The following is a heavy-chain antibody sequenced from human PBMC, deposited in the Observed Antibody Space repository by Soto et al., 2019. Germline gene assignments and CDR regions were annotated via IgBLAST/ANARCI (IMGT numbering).Heavy chain of an antibody. J-gene: IGHJ6*02. CDR2: LSGSGGST. CDR3: AKQQGPGTPYYYAMDV. CDR1: GFTFSSYA. Sequence: GGSLRLSCAASGFTFSSYAMTWVRQAPGKGLEWVSTLSGSGGSTYYAASVKRRFTISRDNSKDTLYLEMNSLRGEDTAVYFCAKQQGPGTPYYYAMDVWGQGTAVTVSS. D-gene: IGHD1-1*01. V-gene: IGHV3-23*01.